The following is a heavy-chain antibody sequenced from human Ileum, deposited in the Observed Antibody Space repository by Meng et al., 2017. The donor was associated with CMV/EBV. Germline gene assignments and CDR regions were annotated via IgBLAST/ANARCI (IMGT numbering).Heavy chain of an antibody. CDR3: ARDEAAAGTGIDY. CDR2: IYYSGST. V-gene: IGHV4-39*07. CDR1: GGSISSSSYY. J-gene: IGHJ4*02. D-gene: IGHD6-13*01. Sequence: LQLPGSVPRLVKPSVTLSLTCTVSGGSISSSSYYWGWIRQPPGKGLEWIGSIYYSGSTYYNPSLKSRVTISVDTSKNQFSLKLSSVTAADTAVYYCARDEAAAGTGIDYWGQGTLVTVSS.